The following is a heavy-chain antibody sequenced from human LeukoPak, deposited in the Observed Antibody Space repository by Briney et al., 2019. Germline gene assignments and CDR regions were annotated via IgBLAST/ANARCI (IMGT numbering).Heavy chain of an antibody. CDR2: ISTSSSTI. J-gene: IGHJ4*02. V-gene: IGHV3-48*01. CDR3: VRDPFLYHFEY. Sequence: GGSLRLSCAASGFTFSNYNMNWVRQAPGKGLEWVSYISTSSSTIYYADSVKGRFTISRDNAKKSLYLQMNSLRAEDTAVYYCVRDPFLYHFEYWGREPWSPSPQ. D-gene: IGHD2-8*01. CDR1: GFTFSNYN.